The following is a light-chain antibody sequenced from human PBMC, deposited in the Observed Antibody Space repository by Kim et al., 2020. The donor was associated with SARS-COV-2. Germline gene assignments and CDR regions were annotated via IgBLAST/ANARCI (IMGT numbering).Light chain of an antibody. J-gene: IGLJ2*01. Sequence: PGKSARITWVGKNMGSTSVHWYQQKPGQAPLLVIFSDRDRPSGIPDRFSGSNYGNAATLTISRVEAGDEAAYYCQVWDSSRDHLVFGGGTQLTVL. CDR3: QVWDSSRDHLV. V-gene: IGLV3-21*04. CDR1: NMGSTS. CDR2: SDR.